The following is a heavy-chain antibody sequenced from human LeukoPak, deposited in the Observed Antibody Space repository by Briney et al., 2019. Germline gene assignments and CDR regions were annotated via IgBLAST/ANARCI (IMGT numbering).Heavy chain of an antibody. V-gene: IGHV4-31*03. CDR2: IYYSGST. D-gene: IGHD3-10*01. CDR1: GGSVSSGGYY. CDR3: AKASMVRGLYFDY. J-gene: IGHJ4*02. Sequence: SETLSLTCTVSGGSVSSGGYYWSWIRQHPGKGLEWIGYIYYSGSTYYNPSLKSRVTISVDTSKNQFSLKLSSVTAADTAVYCCAKASMVRGLYFDYWGQGTLVTVSS.